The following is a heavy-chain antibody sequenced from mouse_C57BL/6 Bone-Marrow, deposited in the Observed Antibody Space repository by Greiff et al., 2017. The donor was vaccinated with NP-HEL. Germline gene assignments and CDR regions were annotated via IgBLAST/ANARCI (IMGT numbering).Heavy chain of an antibody. CDR1: GYTFTDYN. J-gene: IGHJ3*01. Sequence: VQLQQSGPELVKPGASVKIPCKASGYTFTDYNMDWVKQSHGKSLEWIGDINPNNGGTIYNQKFKGTATLTVDESSSTAYMALRSLTSEDTAVYYCARDYYGSSYEVAWFAYWGQGTLVTVSA. CDR2: INPNNGGT. V-gene: IGHV1-18*01. CDR3: ARDYYGSSYEVAWFAY. D-gene: IGHD1-1*01.